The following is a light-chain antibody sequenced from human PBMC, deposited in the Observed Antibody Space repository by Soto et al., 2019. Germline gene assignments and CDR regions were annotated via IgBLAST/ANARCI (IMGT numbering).Light chain of an antibody. Sequence: EIVLTQSPATLSLSPGERATLSCRASQSVVSSLAWYQQKPGQAPRLLIYDTSNRATGIPARFSGSGSVTDFTLTISSLEPEDFAIYYCHQRSSWPWTFGQGTKVELK. CDR3: HQRSSWPWT. CDR2: DTS. V-gene: IGKV3-11*01. CDR1: QSVVSS. J-gene: IGKJ1*01.